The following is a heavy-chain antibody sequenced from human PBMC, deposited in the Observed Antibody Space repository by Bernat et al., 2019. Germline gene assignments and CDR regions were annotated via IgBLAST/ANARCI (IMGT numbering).Heavy chain of an antibody. J-gene: IGHJ6*02. CDR3: AKASIAARISLYGMDV. CDR1: GFTFSSYA. Sequence: EVQLLESGGGLVQPGGSLRLSCAASGFTFSSYAMSWVRQAPGKGLEWVSAISGSGGSTYYAESVKGRFTISRANSKNTLYLQMNSLRAEDTAVYYCAKASIAARISLYGMDVWGQGTTVTVSS. V-gene: IGHV3-23*01. CDR2: ISGSGGST. D-gene: IGHD6-6*01.